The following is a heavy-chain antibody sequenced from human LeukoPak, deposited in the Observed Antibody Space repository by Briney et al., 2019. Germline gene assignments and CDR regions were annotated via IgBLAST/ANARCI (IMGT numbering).Heavy chain of an antibody. CDR1: GYSISTGRY. CDR3: ARSLSTAGIDY. V-gene: IGHV4-38-2*01. D-gene: IGHD2-2*01. Sequence: SETLSLTCAVSGYSISTGRYWGWIRQPPGKGLEWIGNIYQSGSTYYNPSLKSRVTISVDTSKNQFSLNLRSVTAADTAVYYCARSLSTAGIDYWSEGTLVTVSS. J-gene: IGHJ4*02. CDR2: IYQSGST.